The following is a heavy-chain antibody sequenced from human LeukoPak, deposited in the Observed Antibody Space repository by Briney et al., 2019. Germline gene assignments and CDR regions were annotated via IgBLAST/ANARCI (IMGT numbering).Heavy chain of an antibody. CDR2: INHSGST. CDR1: GGSFSGYY. J-gene: IGHJ4*02. Sequence: SVTLSLTCAVYGGSFSGYYWSWIRQPPGKGLEWIGEINHSGSTNYNPSLKSRVTMSVDTSKNQFFLKLNSVTAADTAVYYCARGRPYSGGYHLDYWGQGTLVTVSA. CDR3: ARGRPYSGGYHLDY. D-gene: IGHD1-26*01. V-gene: IGHV4-34*01.